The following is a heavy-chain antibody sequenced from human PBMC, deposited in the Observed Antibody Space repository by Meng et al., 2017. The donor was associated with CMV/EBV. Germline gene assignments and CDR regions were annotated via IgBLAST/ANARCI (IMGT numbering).Heavy chain of an antibody. J-gene: IGHJ6*02. V-gene: IGHV3-48*03. CDR1: GFTFSSYE. D-gene: IGHD3-22*01. CDR3: ARDRTMIVNGMDV. CDR2: ISSSGSTM. Sequence: GGSLRLSCAASGFTFSSYEMNWVRQAPGKGLEWVSYISSSGSTMYYADSVKGRFTISRDNAKNSLYLQMNSLRAEDTAVYYCARDRTMIVNGMDVWGQGTTVTVSS.